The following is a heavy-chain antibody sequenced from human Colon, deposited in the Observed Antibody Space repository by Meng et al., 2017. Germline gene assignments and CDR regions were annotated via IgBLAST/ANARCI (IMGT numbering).Heavy chain of an antibody. CDR1: GGSISSGGYY. CDR2: IYYSGST. V-gene: IGHV4-31*03. Sequence: QVQLQESGPGLVKPSQTLSLTCTVSGGSISSGGYYWSWIRQHPGKGLEWFGYIYYSGSTYYNPSLKSRVTISVDTSKNQFSLKLSSVAAADTAIYYCARVTMDSFFLDPWGQGSLVTVSS. J-gene: IGHJ5*02. CDR3: ARVTMDSFFLDP. D-gene: IGHD4/OR15-4a*01.